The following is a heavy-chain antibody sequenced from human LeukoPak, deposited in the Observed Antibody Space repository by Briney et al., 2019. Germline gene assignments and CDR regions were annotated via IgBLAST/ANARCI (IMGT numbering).Heavy chain of an antibody. CDR1: GYTFTGYY. CDR2: INPNSGGT. J-gene: IGHJ4*02. V-gene: IGHV1-2*02. Sequence: ASVKVSCKASGYTFTGYYMHWVRQAPGQGLEWMGWINPNSGGTNYAQKFQGRVTMTRDTSISTAYMELSRLRSDDTAVYYCARVLPPTAMVPSDYWGQGTLVTVSS. CDR3: ARVLPPTAMVPSDY. D-gene: IGHD5-18*01.